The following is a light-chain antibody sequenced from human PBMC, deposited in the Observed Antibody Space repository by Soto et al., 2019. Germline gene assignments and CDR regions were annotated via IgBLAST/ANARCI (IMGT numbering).Light chain of an antibody. CDR1: QSISSY. CDR2: AAS. J-gene: IGKJ5*01. Sequence: DIQMTQSPSSLSASVEDRVIITCRASQSISSYLNWYQQKPGKAPKLLIYAASSLQSGVPSRFSGSGSGTDFTLTISRLEPEDFAVYHCQQYGSSPLITFGQGTRLEIK. CDR3: QQYGSSPLIT. V-gene: IGKV1-39*01.